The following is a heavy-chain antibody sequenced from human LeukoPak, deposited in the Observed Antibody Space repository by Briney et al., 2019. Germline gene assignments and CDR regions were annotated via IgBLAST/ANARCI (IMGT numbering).Heavy chain of an antibody. Sequence: ASVKVSCKASGYTFTSYYMHWVRQAPGQGLEWMGIINPSGGSTSYAQKFQGRVTMTRDTSTSTVYMELSSLRSEDTAVYYCARDWSSSSDSSYDRYYYGMDVWGQGTTVTVS. D-gene: IGHD6-6*01. CDR2: INPSGGST. CDR1: GYTFTSYY. V-gene: IGHV1-46*01. J-gene: IGHJ6*02. CDR3: ARDWSSSSDSSYDRYYYGMDV.